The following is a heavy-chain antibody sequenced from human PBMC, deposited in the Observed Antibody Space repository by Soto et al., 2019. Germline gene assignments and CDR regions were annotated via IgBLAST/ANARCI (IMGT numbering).Heavy chain of an antibody. CDR1: GGSISSGGYY. J-gene: IGHJ3*02. Sequence: QVQLQESGPGLVKPSQTLSLTCTVSGGSISSGGYYWSWIRQHPGKGLEWIGYIYYSGSTYYNPSHKSRVTISVDTSKNQFSLKLSSVTAADTAVYYCARSYYYDSSRPPHLPWGDAFDIWGQGTMVTVSS. V-gene: IGHV4-31*03. CDR3: ARSYYYDSSRPPHLPWGDAFDI. D-gene: IGHD3-22*01. CDR2: IYYSGST.